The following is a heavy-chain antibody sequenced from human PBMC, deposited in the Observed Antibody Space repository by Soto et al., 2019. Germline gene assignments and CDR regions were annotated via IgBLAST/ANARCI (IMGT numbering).Heavy chain of an antibody. CDR1: GFIFSDYT. CDR2: ISRGSDYI. D-gene: IGHD1-20*01. V-gene: IGHV3-21*01. J-gene: IGHJ5*02. CDR3: AKDSGCVNNACAYDP. Sequence: EVQLVQSGGSLVKPGGSLRLTCAASGFIFSDYTMNWVRLAPGKGLEWVSSISRGSDYIFYADSVKGRFTISRDNARNSLYLQMSSLRAEDTAVYYCAKDSGCVNNACAYDPWGQGTLVTVSS.